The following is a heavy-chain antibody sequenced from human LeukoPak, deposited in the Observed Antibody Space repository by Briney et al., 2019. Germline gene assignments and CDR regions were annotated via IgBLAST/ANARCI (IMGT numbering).Heavy chain of an antibody. J-gene: IGHJ4*02. D-gene: IGHD6-19*01. CDR3: AKCLNGYNSAWYRGVDY. CDR2: IQSDASNK. Sequence: PGGSLRLSCAASGFTFSSYGMHWVRQAPGKGLEWVTFIQSDASNKYYADSVRGRFTISRDNSKNTLDLQMDSLRVEDTAVYYCAKCLNGYNSAWYRGVDYWGQGTLVTVSS. CDR1: GFTFSSYG. V-gene: IGHV3-30*02.